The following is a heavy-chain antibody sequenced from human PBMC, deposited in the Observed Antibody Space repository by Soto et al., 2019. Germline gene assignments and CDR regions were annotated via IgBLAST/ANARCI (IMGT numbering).Heavy chain of an antibody. J-gene: IGHJ4*02. Sequence: ASVKVSCKVSGYTLTELSMHWVRQAPGKGLEWMGGFDPEDGETIYAQKFQGRVTMTEDTSTDTAYMELSSLRSEDTAVYYCATDIKLKELRNYWGQGTLVTVSS. CDR3: ATDIKLKELRNY. D-gene: IGHD1-7*01. V-gene: IGHV1-24*01. CDR2: FDPEDGET. CDR1: GYTLTELS.